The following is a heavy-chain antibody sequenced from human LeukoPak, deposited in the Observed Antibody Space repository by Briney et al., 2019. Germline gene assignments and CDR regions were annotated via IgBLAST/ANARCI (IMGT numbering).Heavy chain of an antibody. CDR1: GFSFDSYA. CDR2: IWHDGSNK. CDR3: ARERVTGTSYYYYYGMDV. J-gene: IGHJ6*02. Sequence: GGSLRLSCVASGFSFDSYAMHWVRQAPGKGLEWVAVIWHDGSNKYYAASVKGRFTISRDNSKNTLYLQMNSLRAEDTAVYYCARERVTGTSYYYYYGMDVWGQGTTVTVSS. V-gene: IGHV3-33*08. D-gene: IGHD6-19*01.